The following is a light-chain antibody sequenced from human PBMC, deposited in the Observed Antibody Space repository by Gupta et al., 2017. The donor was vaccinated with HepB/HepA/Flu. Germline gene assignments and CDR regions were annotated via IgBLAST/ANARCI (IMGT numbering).Light chain of an antibody. Sequence: QPVLTQSSSASASLGSSVKLTCTLSSGHSTYIIAWHQQQPGKAPRYLMKLEGSGTYNKGSGVPARFSGSSAGADRSLTIANLQAEDEADYYCETWDSKVFGGRTKLTVL. CDR1: SGHSTYI. CDR2: LEGSGTY. CDR3: ETWDSKV. J-gene: IGLJ2*01. V-gene: IGLV4-60*03.